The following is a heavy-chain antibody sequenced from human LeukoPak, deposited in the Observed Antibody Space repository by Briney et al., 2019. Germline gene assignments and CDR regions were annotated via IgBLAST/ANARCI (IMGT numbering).Heavy chain of an antibody. D-gene: IGHD1-26*01. CDR2: IYTSWST. Sequence: SETLSLICTVSGGHISSYYWSWIRPPAGKGLEWIGRIYTSWSTNYNPSLKSRLTISVDTYKNQFSLKLSSVTAADTAVYYCAIRGIEGATEDLIDYWGQGTLVTVSS. J-gene: IGHJ4*02. V-gene: IGHV4-4*07. CDR3: AIRGIEGATEDLIDY. CDR1: GGHISSYY.